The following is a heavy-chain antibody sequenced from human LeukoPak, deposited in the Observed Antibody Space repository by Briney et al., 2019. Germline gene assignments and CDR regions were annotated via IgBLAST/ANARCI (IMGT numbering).Heavy chain of an antibody. J-gene: IGHJ3*02. CDR1: GFTFSSYS. D-gene: IGHD3-9*01. V-gene: IGHV3-48*02. CDR2: ISSSSSTI. Sequence: GGSLRLSCAASGFTFSSYSMNWVRQAPGKGLEWVPYISSSSSTIYYADSVKGRFTISRDNAKNSLYLQMNSLRDEDTAVYYCARALVLRYFDWLPNAFDIWGQGTMVTVSS. CDR3: ARALVLRYFDWLPNAFDI.